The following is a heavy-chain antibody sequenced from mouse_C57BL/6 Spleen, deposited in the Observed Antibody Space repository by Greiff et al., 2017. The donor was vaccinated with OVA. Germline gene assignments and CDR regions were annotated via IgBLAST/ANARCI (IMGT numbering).Heavy chain of an antibody. J-gene: IGHJ4*01. CDR3: AKRGGDYYGSSLYAMDY. Sequence: VMLVESGPGLVAPSQSLSITCTVSGFSLTSYGVDWVRQPPGKGLEWLGVIWGGGSTNYNSALMSRLSISKDNSKSQVFLKMNSLQTDDTAMYYCAKRGGDYYGSSLYAMDYWGQGTSVTVSS. CDR2: IWGGGST. CDR1: GFSLTSYG. D-gene: IGHD1-1*01. V-gene: IGHV2-9*01.